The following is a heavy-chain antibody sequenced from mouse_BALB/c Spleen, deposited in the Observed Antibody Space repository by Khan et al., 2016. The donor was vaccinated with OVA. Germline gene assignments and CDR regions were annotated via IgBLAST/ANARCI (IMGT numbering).Heavy chain of an antibody. V-gene: IGHV3-2*02. D-gene: IGHD1-1*01. Sequence: EVQLVESGPGLVKPSQSLSLTCTVTGYSITSGYAWNWIRQFPGNKLEWMGYISYSGVTSYTPSLKSRISITRDTSKNQFFLQLNSVTTEDTATYYCARGNYYGDYFDYWGQGTTVTVSS. J-gene: IGHJ2*01. CDR1: GYSITSGYA. CDR2: ISYSGVT. CDR3: ARGNYYGDYFDY.